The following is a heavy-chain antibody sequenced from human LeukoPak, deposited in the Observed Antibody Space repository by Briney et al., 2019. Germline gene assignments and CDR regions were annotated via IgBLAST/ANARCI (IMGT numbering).Heavy chain of an antibody. J-gene: IGHJ4*02. D-gene: IGHD5-24*01. V-gene: IGHV3-21*01. Sequence: GGSLRLSCAASEFTFSTYIMNWVRQAPGEGLEWVSSISSSSAYIYYADSVRGRFTISRDNAKNSLYLQMNSLRAEDTAVYYCARGDRWFDYWGQGTLVTVSA. CDR2: ISSSSAYI. CDR3: ARGDRWFDY. CDR1: EFTFSTYI.